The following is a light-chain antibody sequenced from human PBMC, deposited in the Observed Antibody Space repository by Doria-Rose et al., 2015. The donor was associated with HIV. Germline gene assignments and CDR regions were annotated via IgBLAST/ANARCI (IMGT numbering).Light chain of an antibody. V-gene: IGKV2-30*01. J-gene: IGKJ1*01. CDR2: MVS. CDR3: VQGTHWPWT. Sequence: SQSLVYSDGNSYLNWFHHRPGQSPRRLIYMVSNRDSGVPDRFSGSGSGSDFTLKISSVAAEDVGVYYCVQGTHWPWTFGQGTKVEIK. CDR1: QSLVYSDGNSY.